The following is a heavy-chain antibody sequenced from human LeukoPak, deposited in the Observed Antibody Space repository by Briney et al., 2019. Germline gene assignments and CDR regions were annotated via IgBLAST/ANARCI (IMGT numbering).Heavy chain of an antibody. V-gene: IGHV1-69*13. CDR3: ARTVSGYSYAFDY. CDR2: IIPIFGTA. CDR1: GGTFSSYA. J-gene: IGHJ4*02. D-gene: IGHD5-18*01. Sequence: WASVKVPCKASGGTFSSYAISWVRQAPGQGLEWMGGIIPIFGTANYAQKFQGRVTITADESTSTAYMELSSLRSEDTAVYYCARTVSGYSYAFDYWGQGTLVTVSS.